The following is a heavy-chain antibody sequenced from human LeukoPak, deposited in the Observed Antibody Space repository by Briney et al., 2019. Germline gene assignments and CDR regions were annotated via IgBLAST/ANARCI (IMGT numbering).Heavy chain of an antibody. CDR3: ARDIRGSGNYGWFDP. D-gene: IGHD3-10*01. Sequence: GGSLRLSCVASGFTFSSYAMSWVRQAPGKGLEWVASISDSGGTTYYLDSVRGRFTISRDNSKNTLYPQMNSLRAEDTAIYSCARDIRGSGNYGWFDPWGQGTLVTVSS. J-gene: IGHJ5*02. V-gene: IGHV3-23*01. CDR2: ISDSGGTT. CDR1: GFTFSSYA.